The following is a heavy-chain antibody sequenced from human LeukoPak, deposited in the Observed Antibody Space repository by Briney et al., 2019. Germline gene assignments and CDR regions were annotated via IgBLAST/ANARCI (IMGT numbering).Heavy chain of an antibody. CDR1: GFTFSSYG. CDR2: ISYDGSNK. Sequence: PGGSLRLSCAASGFTFSSYGMHWVRQAPGKGLEWVAVISYDGSNKYYADSVKGRFTISRDNSKNTLYLQMNSLRAEDTAVYYCSRYYGITSDAFDYWGQGTLVTVSS. J-gene: IGHJ4*02. V-gene: IGHV3-30*12. D-gene: IGHD3-10*01. CDR3: SRYYGITSDAFDY.